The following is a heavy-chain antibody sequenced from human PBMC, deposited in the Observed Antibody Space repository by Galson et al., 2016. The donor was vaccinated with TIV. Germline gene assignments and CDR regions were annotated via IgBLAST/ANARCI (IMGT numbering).Heavy chain of an antibody. J-gene: IGHJ4*02. CDR3: AKVGARGYGDYPYYLAY. Sequence: SLRLSCAASGFTFSIYAMHWVRQAPGKGLEWVGLISYDGSNKWYADSVKGRFTISRDNSKNTLYLQMNSLRVEDTAVYYCAKVGARGYGDYPYYLAYWGQGTLATVSS. V-gene: IGHV3-30*18. CDR1: GFTFSIYA. D-gene: IGHD4-17*01. CDR2: ISYDGSNK.